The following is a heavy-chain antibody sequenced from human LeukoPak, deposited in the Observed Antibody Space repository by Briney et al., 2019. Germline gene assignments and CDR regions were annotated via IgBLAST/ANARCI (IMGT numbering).Heavy chain of an antibody. D-gene: IGHD6-19*01. CDR3: ARQRETAVAGTGFDY. J-gene: IGHJ4*02. V-gene: IGHV3-13*01. CDR2: IGTPGDT. CDR1: GFTFSSYG. Sequence: PGRSLRLSCAASGFTFSSYGMHWVRQAPGKGLEWVSAIGTPGDTYYPGSVKGRFTISREDAKNSLYLQMNSLRAGDTAVYYCARQRETAVAGTGFDYWGQGTLVTVSS.